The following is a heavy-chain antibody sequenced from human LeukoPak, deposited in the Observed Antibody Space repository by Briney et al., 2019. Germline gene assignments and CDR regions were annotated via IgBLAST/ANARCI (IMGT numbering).Heavy chain of an antibody. J-gene: IGHJ6*03. CDR3: AKAIQLWSLYYYYYMDV. V-gene: IGHV3-30*02. CDR1: GFTFSSYG. CDR2: IRYDGSNK. D-gene: IGHD5-18*01. Sequence: PGGSLRLSCAASGFTFSSYGMHWVRQAPGKGLEWVAFIRYDGSNKYYADSVKGRFNISRDNSKNTLYLQMNSLRAEDTAVYYCAKAIQLWSLYYYYYMDVWGKGTTVTISS.